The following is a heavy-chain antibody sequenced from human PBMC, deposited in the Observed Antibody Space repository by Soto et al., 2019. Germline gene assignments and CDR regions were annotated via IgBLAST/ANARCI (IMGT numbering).Heavy chain of an antibody. CDR3: ARQAAAGKYYYAMDV. V-gene: IGHV5-51*01. CDR2: IYPGDSDT. CDR1: GYSFTTYW. Sequence: GESLKISCKGSGYSFTTYWIGWVRQMPGKGLEGMVIIYPGDSDTRYSPSFQGQVTISADKSINTTYLQWSSLKASDTAIYYCARQAAAGKYYYAMDVWGQGTTVNVSS. D-gene: IGHD6-13*01. J-gene: IGHJ6*02.